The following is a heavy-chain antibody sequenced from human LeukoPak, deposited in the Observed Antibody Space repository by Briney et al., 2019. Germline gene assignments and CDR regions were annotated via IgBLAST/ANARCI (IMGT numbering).Heavy chain of an antibody. J-gene: IGHJ4*02. V-gene: IGHV3-64*04. CDR2: INTNGGST. Sequence: GGSLRLSCSASGFTFSSYSIHWVRQTPGKGLEYVSVINTNGGSTYYADSVKGRFTISRHNSNNTLSLQMNSLRPEDTAVYYCAKGLRGYYYFDYWGQGTLVTVSS. D-gene: IGHD5-18*01. CDR1: GFTFSSYS. CDR3: AKGLRGYYYFDY.